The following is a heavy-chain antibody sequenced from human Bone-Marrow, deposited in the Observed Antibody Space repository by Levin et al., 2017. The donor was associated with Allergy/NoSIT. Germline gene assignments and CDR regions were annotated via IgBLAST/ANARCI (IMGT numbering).Heavy chain of an antibody. J-gene: IGHJ5*02. D-gene: IGHD2-15*01. V-gene: IGHV4-59*08. CDR2: IYYSGST. Sequence: SETLSLTCTVSGGSISSYYWSWIRQPPGKGLEWIGYIYYSGSTNYNPSLKSRVTISVDTSKNQFSLKLSSVTAADTAVYYCARTVDCSGGSCYHSSWFDPWGQGTLVTVSS. CDR3: ARTVDCSGGSCYHSSWFDP. CDR1: GGSISSYY.